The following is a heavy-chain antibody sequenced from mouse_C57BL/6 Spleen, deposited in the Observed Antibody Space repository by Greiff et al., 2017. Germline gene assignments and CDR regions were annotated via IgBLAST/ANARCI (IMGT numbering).Heavy chain of an antibody. CDR3: ADLYDGFAY. CDR2: ISSGGSYT. Sequence: EVKLVESGGDLVKPGGSLKLSCAASGFTFSSYGMSWVRQTPDKRLEWVATISSGGSYTYYPDSVKGRFTISRDNAKNTLYLQMSSLKSEDTAMYYCADLYDGFAYWGQGTLVTVSA. CDR1: GFTFSSYG. V-gene: IGHV5-6*01. J-gene: IGHJ3*01. D-gene: IGHD2-3*01.